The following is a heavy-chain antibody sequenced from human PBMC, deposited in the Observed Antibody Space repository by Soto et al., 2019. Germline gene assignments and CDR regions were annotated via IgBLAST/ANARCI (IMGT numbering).Heavy chain of an antibody. Sequence: PSETLSLTCAVYGGSFSGYYWSWISQPPGKGLEWIGEINHSGSTNYNPSLKSRVTISVDTSKNQFSLKLSSVTAADTAVYYCARGESRDGYNYYYFVYGGQGTLVTVSS. D-gene: IGHD5-12*01. V-gene: IGHV4-34*01. CDR3: ARGESRDGYNYYYFVY. CDR1: GGSFSGYY. CDR2: INHSGST. J-gene: IGHJ4*02.